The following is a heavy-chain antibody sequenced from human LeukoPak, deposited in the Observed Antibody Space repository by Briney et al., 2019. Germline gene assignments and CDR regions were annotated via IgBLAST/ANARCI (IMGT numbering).Heavy chain of an antibody. CDR3: GRQRPYSSVGF. CDR1: GYTFTSYW. V-gene: IGHV3-7*05. J-gene: IGHJ4*02. Sequence: GGSLGLSCTASGYTFTSYWMSWVRQAPGKGLEWVANIKQDGSEKYYVYSVKGRFTIARDNAKNSLYLQMKSLRADDTAVFYCGRQRPYSSVGFWGQGTLVTVSS. D-gene: IGHD6-19*01. CDR2: IKQDGSEK.